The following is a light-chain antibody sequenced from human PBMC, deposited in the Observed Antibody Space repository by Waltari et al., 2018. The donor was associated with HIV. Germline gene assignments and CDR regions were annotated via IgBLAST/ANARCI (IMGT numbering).Light chain of an antibody. CDR2: KVS. CDR1: QSLVYSGENTY. CDR3: MQATQWPYT. Sequence: DVVMTQSPLSLPVTLGQPASISCRSSQSLVYSGENTYLSWFQQRPGQSPRRLIYKVSNRDSGVPDRFSGSGSGTDFTLKISRVEAEDVGVYYCMQATQWPYTFGQGTKLEIK. J-gene: IGKJ2*01. V-gene: IGKV2-30*01.